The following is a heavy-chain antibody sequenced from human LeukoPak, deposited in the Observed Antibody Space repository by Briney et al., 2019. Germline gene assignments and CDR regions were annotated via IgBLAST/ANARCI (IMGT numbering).Heavy chain of an antibody. CDR2: INGDGSRT. V-gene: IGHV3-74*01. Sequence: PGGSLRLSCAASGFTFSTNWMHWVRQAPGKGLVWVSRINGDGSRTNYADSVEGRFTTSRDNAKNTVYLQMNSLRAEDTAVYYCARDHPVRHSLPDTDFDYWGQGTLVTVSS. CDR3: ARDHPVRHSLPDTDFDY. D-gene: IGHD1-1*01. J-gene: IGHJ4*02. CDR1: GFTFSTNW.